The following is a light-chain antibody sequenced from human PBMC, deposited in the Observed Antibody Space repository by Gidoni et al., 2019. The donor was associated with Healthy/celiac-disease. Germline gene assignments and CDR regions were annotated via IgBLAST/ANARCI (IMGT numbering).Light chain of an antibody. V-gene: IGKV3-20*01. Sequence: EIVLTQSPGTLSLSPGERATLSCRASQSVSSSYLAWYQQKPGQAPRLLIYGASSRATGIPDRFSGSGSGTDFTLTISRLEPEDLAVYYCQQYGSSPYTFGQXTKLEIK. CDR3: QQYGSSPYT. J-gene: IGKJ2*01. CDR2: GAS. CDR1: QSVSSSY.